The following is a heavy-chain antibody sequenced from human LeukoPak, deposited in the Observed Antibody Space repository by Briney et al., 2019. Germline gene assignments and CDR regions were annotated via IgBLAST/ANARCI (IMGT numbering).Heavy chain of an antibody. CDR3: ARVDGYNLNY. J-gene: IGHJ4*02. CDR1: GFTSSDYA. V-gene: IGHV3-23*01. CDR2: ISGSGGST. Sequence: GGSLRLSCAASGFTSSDYAMTWVRQAPGKGLEWVSAISGSGGSTYYADSVKGRFTMSRDNSKNTLYLQMNRLKFVDTAVYYCARVDGYNLNYWGQGTLVTVSS. D-gene: IGHD5-24*01.